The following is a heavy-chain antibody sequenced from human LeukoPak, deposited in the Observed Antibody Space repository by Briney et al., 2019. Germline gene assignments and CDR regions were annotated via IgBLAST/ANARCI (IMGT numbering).Heavy chain of an antibody. D-gene: IGHD6-13*01. J-gene: IGHJ4*02. CDR3: ARDGVYSSSWSSYYFDY. Sequence: SVKVSCKASGGTLSSYAISWVRQAPGQGLEWMGRIIPILGIANYAQKFQGRVTITADKSTSTAYMELSSLRSEDTAVYYCARDGVYSSSWSSYYFDYWGQGTLVTVSS. V-gene: IGHV1-69*04. CDR1: GGTLSSYA. CDR2: IIPILGIA.